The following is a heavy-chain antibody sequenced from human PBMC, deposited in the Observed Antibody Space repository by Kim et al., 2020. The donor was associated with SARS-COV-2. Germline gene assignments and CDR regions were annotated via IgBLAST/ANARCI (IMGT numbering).Heavy chain of an antibody. CDR1: GFTFSGSA. CDR3: TRRFLEWLTPGDYYYYMDV. D-gene: IGHD3-3*01. J-gene: IGHJ6*03. Sequence: GGSLRLSCAASGFTFSGSAMHWVRQASGKGLEWVGRIRSKANSYATAYAASVKGRFTISRDDSKNTAYLQMNSLKTEDTAVYYCTRRFLEWLTPGDYYYYMDVWGKGTTVTVSS. CDR2: IRSKANSYAT. V-gene: IGHV3-73*01.